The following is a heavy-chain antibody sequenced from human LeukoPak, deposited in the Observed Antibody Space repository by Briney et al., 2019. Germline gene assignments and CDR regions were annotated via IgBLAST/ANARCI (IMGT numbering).Heavy chain of an antibody. CDR1: GYTFTAYW. D-gene: IGHD1-26*01. CDR2: VYPGDSDS. Sequence: GESLKISCKGSGYTFTAYWIGWVRQMPGKGLEWMGIVYPGDSDSRYSPSFQGQVTSSADKSISTAYLQWSSLKASDTAMYYCARQGAGDSFDIWGQGTMVTVSS. V-gene: IGHV5-51*01. J-gene: IGHJ3*02. CDR3: ARQGAGDSFDI.